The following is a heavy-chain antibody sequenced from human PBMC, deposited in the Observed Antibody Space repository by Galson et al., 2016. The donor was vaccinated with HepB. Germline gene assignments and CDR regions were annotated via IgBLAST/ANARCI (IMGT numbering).Heavy chain of an antibody. Sequence: SVKVSCKASGYTFTSYYMHWVRQAPGQGLEWMGIINPSGGSTSYAQKFQGRVTMTRNTSTSTVYMELSSLRSEDTAVYYCARLAAAGDYFDYWGQGTLVTVSS. D-gene: IGHD6-13*01. J-gene: IGHJ4*02. CDR3: ARLAAAGDYFDY. V-gene: IGHV1-46*01. CDR1: GYTFTSYY. CDR2: INPSGGST.